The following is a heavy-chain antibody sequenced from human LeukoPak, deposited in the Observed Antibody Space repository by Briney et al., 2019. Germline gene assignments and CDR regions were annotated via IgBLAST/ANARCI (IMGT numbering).Heavy chain of an antibody. Sequence: SETLSLTCAVYSGSFSGYYWSWMRQPPGKGLEWIGEINHSGSTNYNPSLKSRVTISVDTSKNQFSLKLSSVTAAGTAVYYCARVNGDYYDSSGYYRNWGQGTLVTVSS. CDR1: SGSFSGYY. CDR3: ARVNGDYYDSSGYYRN. CDR2: INHSGST. D-gene: IGHD3-22*01. J-gene: IGHJ4*02. V-gene: IGHV4-34*01.